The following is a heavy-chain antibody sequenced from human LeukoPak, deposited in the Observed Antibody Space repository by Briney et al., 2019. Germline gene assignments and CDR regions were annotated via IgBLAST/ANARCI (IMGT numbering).Heavy chain of an antibody. CDR1: GFTFSSYA. CDR3: AKVDPVFLSGAGPFDY. V-gene: IGHV3-30*18. CDR2: ISYDGSIK. Sequence: PGGSLRLSCAASGFTFSSYAIHWVRQAPGKGLEWVAVISYDGSIKYYADSVKGRFTISRDNSKNTLYLQMNSLTTEDTAVYYCAKVDPVFLSGAGPFDYWGQGTLVTVSS. J-gene: IGHJ4*02. D-gene: IGHD6-13*01.